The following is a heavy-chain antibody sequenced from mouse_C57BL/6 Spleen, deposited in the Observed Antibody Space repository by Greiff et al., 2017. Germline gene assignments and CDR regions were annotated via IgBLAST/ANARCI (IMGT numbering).Heavy chain of an antibody. J-gene: IGHJ2*01. V-gene: IGHV1-81*01. CDR1: GYTFTSYG. CDR2: IYPRSGNT. CDR3: ASITTLVAPDY. Sequence: VQLQQSGAELARPGASVKLSCKASGYTFTSYGISWVKQRTGQGLEWIGEIYPRSGNTYYNEKFKGKATLTADKSSSTAYMELRSLTSEDSAVYFCASITTLVAPDYWGQGTTLAVSS. D-gene: IGHD1-1*01.